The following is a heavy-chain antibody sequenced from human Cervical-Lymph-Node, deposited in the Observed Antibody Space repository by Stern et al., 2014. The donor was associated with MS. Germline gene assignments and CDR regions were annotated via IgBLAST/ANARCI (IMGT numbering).Heavy chain of an antibody. D-gene: IGHD4-17*01. V-gene: IGHV3-53*01. J-gene: IGHJ6*02. CDR2: LHTCGDT. CDR3: SSFQSGDAPYYDNYGLDL. CDR1: GFTVRSNY. Sequence: EVHLVESGGGLIQPGGSLRLSCKASGFTVRSNYMSWVRQAPGKGLEWVSSLHTCGDTDDAYIVKCRFAISRYNSKIMLYLQMNSRRAEDAAVYYCSSFQSGDAPYYDNYGLDLWGQGTTVIVSS.